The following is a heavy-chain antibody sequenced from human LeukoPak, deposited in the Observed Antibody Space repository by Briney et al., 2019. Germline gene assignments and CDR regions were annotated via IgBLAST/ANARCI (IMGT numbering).Heavy chain of an antibody. CDR3: ARAYYYDSSGYPHGDAFDI. Sequence: ASVKVSRKASGGTFSSYAISWVRQAPGQGLEWMGWISAYNGNTNYAQKLQGRVTMTTDTSTSTAYMELGSLRSDDTAVYYCARAYYYDSSGYPHGDAFDIWGQGTMVTVSS. V-gene: IGHV1-18*01. J-gene: IGHJ3*02. D-gene: IGHD3-22*01. CDR1: GGTFSSYA. CDR2: ISAYNGNT.